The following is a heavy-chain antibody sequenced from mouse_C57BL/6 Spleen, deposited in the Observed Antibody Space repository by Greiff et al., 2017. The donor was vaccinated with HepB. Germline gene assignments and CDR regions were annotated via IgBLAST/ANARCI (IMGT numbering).Heavy chain of an antibody. CDR1: GFSLTSYG. CDR3: ARIYYDYDDYFDY. D-gene: IGHD2-4*01. CDR2: IWSGGST. V-gene: IGHV2-2*01. J-gene: IGHJ2*01. Sequence: VKLMESGPGLVQPSQSLSITCTVSGFSLTSYGVHWVRQSPGKGLEWLGVIWSGGSTDYNAAFISRLSISKDNSKSQVFFKMNSLQADDTAIYYCARIYYDYDDYFDYWGQGTTLTVSS.